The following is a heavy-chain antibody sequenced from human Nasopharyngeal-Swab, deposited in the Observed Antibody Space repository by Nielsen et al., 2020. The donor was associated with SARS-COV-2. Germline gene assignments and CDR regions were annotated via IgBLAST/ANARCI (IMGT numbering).Heavy chain of an antibody. CDR3: ARDAPAHYGAFY. CDR1: GFTFSSFG. J-gene: IGHJ4*02. V-gene: IGHV3-30*03. CDR2: IAHAASNE. D-gene: IGHD4-17*01. Sequence: GESLKISCAASGFTFSSFGMHWVRQAPGKGLEWVAFIAHAASNEYYGDSVKGRFHISRDSSKNTLYLQMDSLRGEDTAVYYCARDAPAHYGAFYWGRGTLVTVSS.